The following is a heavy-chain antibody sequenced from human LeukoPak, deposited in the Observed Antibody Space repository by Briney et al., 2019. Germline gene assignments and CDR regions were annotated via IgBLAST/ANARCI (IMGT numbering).Heavy chain of an antibody. CDR1: GGSFSGYY. D-gene: IGHD1-26*01. Sequence: KPSETLSLTCAVYGGSFSGYYWSWIRQPPGKGLEWIGEINHSGSTNYNPSLKSRVTISVESTQFSLNLMSVTPADTATYYCARDDAASYYSWFGTWGQGILVTVSS. V-gene: IGHV4-34*01. CDR3: ARDDAASYYSWFGT. CDR2: INHSGST. J-gene: IGHJ5*02.